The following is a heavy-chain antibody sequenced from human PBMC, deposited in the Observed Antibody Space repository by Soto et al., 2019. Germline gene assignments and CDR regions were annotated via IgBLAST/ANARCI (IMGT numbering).Heavy chain of an antibody. D-gene: IGHD2-21*01. V-gene: IGHV3-15*01. CDR2: IKSQGDGGTR. J-gene: IGHJ6*01. CDR1: VCSFRNAW. Sequence: VGSLRLSCASSVCSFRNAWMSWVRQSPGKWLEWVGHIKSQGDGGTRDYAAPVKGRFTISRDDSKNTLFLQMNSLKNEDTAVYFCTTDLQAYCDGTTCHPGHYYYDDMEGWGQTTTSIVS. CDR3: TTDLQAYCDGTTCHPGHYYYDDMEG.